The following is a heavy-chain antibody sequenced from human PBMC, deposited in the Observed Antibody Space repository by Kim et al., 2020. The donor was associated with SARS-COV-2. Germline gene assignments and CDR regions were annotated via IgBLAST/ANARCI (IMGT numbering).Heavy chain of an antibody. J-gene: IGHJ4*01. CDR2: INPSGGGI. Sequence: ASVKVSCKPSGYTFASFHIHWVRQAPGQGLEWMAIINPSGGGITYAQKFQDRVTVTRDRTTSPVYMELSDLTSEDTAVYYCASGYCSSTTCYARRFDYCG. CDR3: ASGYCSSTTCYARRFDY. CDR1: GYTFASFH. V-gene: IGHV1-46*01. D-gene: IGHD2-2*03.